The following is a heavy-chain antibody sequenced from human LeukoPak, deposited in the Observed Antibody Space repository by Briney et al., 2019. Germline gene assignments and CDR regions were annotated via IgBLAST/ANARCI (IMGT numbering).Heavy chain of an antibody. J-gene: IGHJ4*02. V-gene: IGHV3-21*01. CDR1: GFTFSSYS. Sequence: AGGSLRLSCAASGFTFSSYSMNWVRQAPGKGLEWVSSISSSSSYIDYADSVKGRFTISRDNAKNSLYLQMNSLRAEDTAVYYCARDTYYYDSSGYYQSDYWGQGTLVTVSS. D-gene: IGHD3-22*01. CDR2: ISSSSSYI. CDR3: ARDTYYYDSSGYYQSDY.